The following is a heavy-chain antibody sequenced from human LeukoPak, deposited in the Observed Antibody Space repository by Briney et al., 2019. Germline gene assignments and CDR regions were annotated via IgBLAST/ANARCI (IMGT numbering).Heavy chain of an antibody. CDR2: IYSGGNT. V-gene: IGHV3-53*01. D-gene: IGHD6-19*01. CDR1: GFTVSSNY. CDR3: ARDSSSGWYHDY. J-gene: IGHJ4*02. Sequence: GGSLRLSCAASGFTVSSNYFSWVRQAPGKGLEWVSVIYSGGNTYYADSVKGRFTISRDNSKNTLYLQMNSLRAEDTAVYYCARDSSSGWYHDYWGQGTLVTVSS.